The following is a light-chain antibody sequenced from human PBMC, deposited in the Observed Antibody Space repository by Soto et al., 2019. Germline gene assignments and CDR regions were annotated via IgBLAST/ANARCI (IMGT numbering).Light chain of an antibody. CDR2: EVN. CDR3: SSYAGTNTRYL. J-gene: IGLJ1*01. V-gene: IGLV2-8*01. Sequence: QSALTQPPSASGSPGQSVTISCTGANSDVGSYNFVSWYQQHPGKAPKLMIYEVNKRPSGVPDRFSGSKSGNTASLTISGLQAEDEAEYCCSSYAGTNTRYLFGSGTKVTVL. CDR1: NSDVGSYNF.